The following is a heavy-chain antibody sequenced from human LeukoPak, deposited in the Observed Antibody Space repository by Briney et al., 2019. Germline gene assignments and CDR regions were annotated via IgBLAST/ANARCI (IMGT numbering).Heavy chain of an antibody. Sequence: SQTLSLTCATSGDSVSSNSTACNWIRQSPSRGLEWLGRTYYRSKWYNDYAVSVKSRITINPDTSKNQFSLQLNSVTAEDTAVYYCVRGGQGDGYSADEAFDFWGQGTVVTVSS. CDR1: GDSVSSNSTA. CDR3: VRGGQGDGYSADEAFDF. J-gene: IGHJ3*01. CDR2: TYYRSKWYN. D-gene: IGHD5-24*01. V-gene: IGHV6-1*01.